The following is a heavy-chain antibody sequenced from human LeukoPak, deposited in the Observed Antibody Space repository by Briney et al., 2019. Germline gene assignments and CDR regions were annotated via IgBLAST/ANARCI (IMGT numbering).Heavy chain of an antibody. CDR2: ISWNRGSI. CDR1: GFTFDDYA. V-gene: IGHV3-9*01. Sequence: PGGSLRLSCAASGFTFDDYAMHWVRQAPGKGREGVSRISWNRGSIVYADSVKGRFTISRDNAKNSLYLQMHSLRAAATALYYCANLPGSGSDDYWGQGTLVTVSS. CDR3: ANLPGSGSDDY. D-gene: IGHD3-10*01. J-gene: IGHJ4*02.